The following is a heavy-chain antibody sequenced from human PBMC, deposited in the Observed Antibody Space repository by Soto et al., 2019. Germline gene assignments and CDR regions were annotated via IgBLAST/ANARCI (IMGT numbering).Heavy chain of an antibody. CDR3: ARDSHYDILTGYSRNAFDM. J-gene: IGHJ3*02. CDR2: INPNSGGT. Sequence: ASVKVSCKTSGYSFAGHYLHWVRQAPGQGLDWMGWINPNSGGTIYAQRFQGTVTMTRDTSISTAYMVLTSLRSDDTAVYYCARDSHYDILTGYSRNAFDMWGRGTVVTVSS. V-gene: IGHV1-2*02. CDR1: GYSFAGHY. D-gene: IGHD3-9*01.